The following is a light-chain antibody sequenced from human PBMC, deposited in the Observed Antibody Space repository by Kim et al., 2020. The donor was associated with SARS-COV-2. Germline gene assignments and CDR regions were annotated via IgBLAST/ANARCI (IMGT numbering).Light chain of an antibody. Sequence: DTQMTQSPSSLSASVGDRVTITCRARQSISSYLNWYQQKPGKAPKLLIHAASSLQSGVPSRFSGSGSRTDFTLTISSLQPEDFATYFCQQSYTTPYTFRQGTKLEI. CDR3: QQSYTTPYT. CDR2: AAS. CDR1: QSISSY. J-gene: IGKJ2*01. V-gene: IGKV1-39*01.